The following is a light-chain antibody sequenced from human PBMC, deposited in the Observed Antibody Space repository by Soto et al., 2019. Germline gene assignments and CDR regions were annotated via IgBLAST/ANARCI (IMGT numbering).Light chain of an antibody. CDR1: QSIRSHY. Sequence: EIVLTQSPGPLSLSPGERATLSCRASQSIRSHYLAWYQQKPGQAPRLLISGAHNRAPGIPDRFSGNGSGTDFTLSISRVESEDFAVYFCQLYGGAFTFGPGTKVDIK. CDR3: QLYGGAFT. CDR2: GAH. J-gene: IGKJ3*01. V-gene: IGKV3-20*01.